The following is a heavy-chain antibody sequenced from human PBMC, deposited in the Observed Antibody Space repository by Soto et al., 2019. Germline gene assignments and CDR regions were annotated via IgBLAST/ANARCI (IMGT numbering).Heavy chain of an antibody. V-gene: IGHV2-5*02. CDR2: IYLDDDK. J-gene: IGHJ4*02. CDR3: ALRRGYGQFDY. CDR1: GFSLSTSGVG. D-gene: IGHD5-12*01. Sequence: QITLKESGPTLVKPTQTLTLTCTFSGFSLSTSGVGVGWIRQPPGKALEWLALIYLDDDKRYSPSLKSRLTITKDTSKNQVVLTMTNMDRVDTATYYCALRRGYGQFDYWGQGTLVTVSS.